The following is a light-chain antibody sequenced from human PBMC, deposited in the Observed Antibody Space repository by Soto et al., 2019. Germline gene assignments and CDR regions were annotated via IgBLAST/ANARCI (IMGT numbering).Light chain of an antibody. V-gene: IGKV1-27*01. Sequence: DIQMTQSPSSLSAYVGDRVTITCRASQGINYYLAWYQQKPGKVPKLLIYAASTLQSGVPSRFSGSRSGTDFTLTISSLQAEDVAVYYCQQYYSTRVTFGGGTKVEIK. CDR3: QQYYSTRVT. CDR1: QGINYY. CDR2: AAS. J-gene: IGKJ4*01.